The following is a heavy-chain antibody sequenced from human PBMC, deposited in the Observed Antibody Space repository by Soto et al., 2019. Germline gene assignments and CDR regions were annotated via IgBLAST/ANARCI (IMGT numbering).Heavy chain of an antibody. V-gene: IGHV1-69*13. Sequence: SVKVSCKASGDTFSSYAISWVRQAPGKGLEWMGKIIPTFGRTNYAQKFQGRLTISADDSTSTAYMELSSLLSEDTAVYYCARDTLSSFAMDVWGQGTTVTVSS. D-gene: IGHD3-10*02. J-gene: IGHJ6*02. CDR1: GDTFSSYA. CDR2: IIPTFGRT. CDR3: ARDTLSSFAMDV.